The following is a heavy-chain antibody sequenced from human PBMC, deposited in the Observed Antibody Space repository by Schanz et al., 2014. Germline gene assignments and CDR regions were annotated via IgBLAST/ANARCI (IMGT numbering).Heavy chain of an antibody. CDR2: IKSKTDGETT. V-gene: IGHV3-15*01. CDR1: TSIFNHAW. Sequence: EVQLVESGGGLVKPGGSLRLSCAASTSIFNHAWMSWVRQAPGKGLEWLGRIKSKTDGETTDYAAPVKGRFSISRDDSQSTLYLQMNSLKIEDTAVYYCARAGYDADNWFDPWGQGTPITVSS. J-gene: IGHJ5*02. CDR3: ARAGYDADNWFDP. D-gene: IGHD2-2*01.